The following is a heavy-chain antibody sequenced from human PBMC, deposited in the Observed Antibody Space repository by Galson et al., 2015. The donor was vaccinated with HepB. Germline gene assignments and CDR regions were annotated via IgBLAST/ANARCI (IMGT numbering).Heavy chain of an antibody. D-gene: IGHD6-19*01. J-gene: IGHJ1*01. CDR1: GITISPFA. Sequence: SLRLSCAASGITISPFAMSWVRLAPGQGLEWVASITASGDKKYYAESVEGRFSISRDNSKNILYLQLNSLRADDTAKYYCARDHSGSGGWYALKYWGQGTLVTVSS. CDR3: ARDHSGSGGWYALKY. V-gene: IGHV3-23*01. CDR2: ITASGDKK.